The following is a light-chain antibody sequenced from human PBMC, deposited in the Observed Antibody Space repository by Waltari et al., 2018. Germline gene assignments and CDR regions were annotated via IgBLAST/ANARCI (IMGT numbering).Light chain of an antibody. CDR2: EGS. V-gene: IGLV2-23*01. J-gene: IGLJ1*01. Sequence: QSALTQPASVSGSPGQSITISCTGTSSDVGSYNLVSWFQQHPGKAPKLMIYEGSKRPLGVSNRCSGSKSGNTASLTISGLQAEDEADYYCCSYAGGSAPYVFGTGTKVTVL. CDR1: SSDVGSYNL. CDR3: CSYAGGSAPYV.